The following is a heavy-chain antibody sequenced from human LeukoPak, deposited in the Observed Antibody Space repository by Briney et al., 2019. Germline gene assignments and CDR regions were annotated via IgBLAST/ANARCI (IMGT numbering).Heavy chain of an antibody. Sequence: PSETLSLTCTVSGGSISSGGYYWSWIRQHPGKGLEWIGYIYYSGSTYYNPSLKSRVTISVDTSKNQFSLKLSSVTAADTAVYCCARVIFGVVIDYWGQGTLVTVSS. CDR3: ARVIFGVVIDY. J-gene: IGHJ4*02. CDR1: GGSISSGGYY. V-gene: IGHV4-31*03. CDR2: IYYSGST. D-gene: IGHD3-3*01.